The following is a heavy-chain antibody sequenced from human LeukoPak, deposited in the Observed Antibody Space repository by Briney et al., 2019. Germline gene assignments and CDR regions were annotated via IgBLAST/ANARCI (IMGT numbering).Heavy chain of an antibody. D-gene: IGHD1-26*01. Sequence: GESLKISCKGPGYSFTSYWIGWVRQMPGKGLEWMGIIYPGDSDTRYSPSFQGQVTISADKSISTAYLQWSSLKASDTAMYYCARLFPRTYSGSWVDYWGQGTLVTVSS. CDR2: IYPGDSDT. CDR1: GYSFTSYW. V-gene: IGHV5-51*01. J-gene: IGHJ4*02. CDR3: ARLFPRTYSGSWVDY.